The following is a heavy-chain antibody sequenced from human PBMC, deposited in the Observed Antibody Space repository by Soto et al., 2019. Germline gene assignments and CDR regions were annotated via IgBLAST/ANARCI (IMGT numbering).Heavy chain of an antibody. Sequence: SETLSLTCTVSGGSISSSSYYWGWIRQPPGKGLEWIGSIYYSGSTYYNPSLKSRVTISVDTSKNQFSLKLSSVTAADTAVYYCARSPGSGYSSGWYDYWGQGTLVTVSS. CDR2: IYYSGST. CDR3: ARSPGSGYSSGWYDY. D-gene: IGHD6-19*01. V-gene: IGHV4-39*01. J-gene: IGHJ4*02. CDR1: GGSISSSSYY.